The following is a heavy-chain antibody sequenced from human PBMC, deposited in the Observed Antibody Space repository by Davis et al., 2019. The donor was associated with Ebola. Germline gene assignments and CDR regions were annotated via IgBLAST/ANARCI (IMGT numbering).Heavy chain of an antibody. CDR2: INTNSDYT. V-gene: IGHV3-11*03. CDR1: GFTFSDYY. CDR3: ARRGTAMPGRTLDY. J-gene: IGHJ4*02. Sequence: PGGSLRLSCAASGFTFSDYYMSWIRQAPGKGLEWVSYINTNSDYTQYADSVRGRFIISRDNAKNSLYLQMNSLRAEDTAVYYCARRGTAMPGRTLDYWGQGTLVTVSS. D-gene: IGHD6-19*01.